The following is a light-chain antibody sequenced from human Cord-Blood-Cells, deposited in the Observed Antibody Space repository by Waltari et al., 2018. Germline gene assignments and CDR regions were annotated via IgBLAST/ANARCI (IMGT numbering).Light chain of an antibody. V-gene: IGKV1-5*03. CDR1: QSISSW. Sequence: DIQMTQSPSTLSASVGDRVTITCRASQSISSWLAWYQQKPGKAPKLLIYEASSLESGVPSRFSGRGSGKEFTLTISNLQPDDFATYYGQQYNSYSPGTLGQGTKVEI. CDR2: EAS. CDR3: QQYNSYSPGT. J-gene: IGKJ1*01.